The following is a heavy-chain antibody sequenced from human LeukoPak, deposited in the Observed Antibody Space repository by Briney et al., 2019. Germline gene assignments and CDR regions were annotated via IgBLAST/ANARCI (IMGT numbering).Heavy chain of an antibody. Sequence: ASVKVSCKASGGTFSSYAISWVGQAPGQGLEWMGGIIPIFGTANYAQKFQGRVTITADESTSTAYMELSSLRSEDTAVYYCARDLGNWNNNTFDYWGQGTLVTVSS. CDR1: GGTFSSYA. J-gene: IGHJ4*02. D-gene: IGHD1/OR15-1a*01. CDR2: IIPIFGTA. V-gene: IGHV1-69*13. CDR3: ARDLGNWNNNTFDY.